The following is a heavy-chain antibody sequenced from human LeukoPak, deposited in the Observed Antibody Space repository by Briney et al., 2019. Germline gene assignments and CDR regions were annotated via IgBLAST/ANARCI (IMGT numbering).Heavy chain of an antibody. V-gene: IGHV4-59*01. CDR2: NYYSGST. Sequence: SETLSLTCTVSGGSISSYYWSWIRQPPGKGLEWIGYNYYSGSTNYNPSLKSRVTISVDTSKNQFSLKLSSVTAADTAVYYCARDKPTYYYDSSGYMGAFDIWGQGTMVTVSS. D-gene: IGHD3-22*01. J-gene: IGHJ3*02. CDR1: GGSISSYY. CDR3: ARDKPTYYYDSSGYMGAFDI.